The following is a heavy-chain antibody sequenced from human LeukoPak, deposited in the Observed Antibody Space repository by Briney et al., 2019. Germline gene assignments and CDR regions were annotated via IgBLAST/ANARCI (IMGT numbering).Heavy chain of an antibody. J-gene: IGHJ3*02. D-gene: IGHD3-3*01. CDR2: INHSGST. CDR3: ARHMYYDFWSGVPDAFDI. Sequence: SETLSLTCAVYGGSFSGYYWSWIRQPPGKGPEWIGEINHSGSTNYNPSLKSRVTISVDTSKNQFSLKLSSVTAADTAVYYCARHMYYDFWSGVPDAFDIWGQGTMVTVSS. CDR1: GGSFSGYY. V-gene: IGHV4-34*01.